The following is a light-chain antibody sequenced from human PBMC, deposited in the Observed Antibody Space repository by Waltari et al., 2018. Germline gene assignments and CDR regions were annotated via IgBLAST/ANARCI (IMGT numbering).Light chain of an antibody. CDR1: RSHVGAYHL. J-gene: IGLJ1*01. CDR2: EGS. Sequence: QSALTQPASVSGSPGQSIPIPCTGTRSHVGAYHLASWYQRHPVKAPKLMIYEGSKRPSGVSNRFSGSKSGNTASLTISGLQAEDEADYYCCSYAGSSTFYVFGTGTKVTVL. V-gene: IGLV2-23*03. CDR3: CSYAGSSTFYV.